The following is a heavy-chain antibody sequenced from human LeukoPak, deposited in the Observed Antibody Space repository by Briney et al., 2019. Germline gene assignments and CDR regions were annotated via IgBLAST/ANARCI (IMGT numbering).Heavy chain of an antibody. CDR1: GFTFSTYW. D-gene: IGHD1-26*01. V-gene: IGHV3-7*01. CDR3: AKATREWEKLQAMDV. J-gene: IGHJ6*04. CDR2: INQDGSDK. Sequence: GGSLRLSCAASGFTFSTYWMSWVRQAPGKGLEWVANINQDGSDKYHVDSVKGRFTISRDNAKNSLYLQMNSLRAEDTAVYYCAKATREWEKLQAMDVWGNGTTVTVSS.